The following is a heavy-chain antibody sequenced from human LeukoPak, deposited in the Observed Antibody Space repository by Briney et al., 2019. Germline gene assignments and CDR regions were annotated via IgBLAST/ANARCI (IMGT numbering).Heavy chain of an antibody. Sequence: GGSLRLSCAASGFTFSSYELNWVRQAPGKGLEWVANIKQDGSEKYYVDSVKGQFTISRDNAKNSLYLQMNSLRAEDTAVYYCARDLWGLDYWGQGTLVAVSS. J-gene: IGHJ4*02. CDR3: ARDLWGLDY. CDR2: IKQDGSEK. CDR1: GFTFSSYE. D-gene: IGHD7-27*01. V-gene: IGHV3-7*01.